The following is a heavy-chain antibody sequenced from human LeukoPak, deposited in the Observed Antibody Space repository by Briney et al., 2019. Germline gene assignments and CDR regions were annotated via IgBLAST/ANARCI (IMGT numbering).Heavy chain of an antibody. CDR3: ARDQSRDFWSGYYKYGMDV. Sequence: ASVKVSCKASGYTFTRYYMHWVRQAPGQGREGMGWINPNSGGTNYAQKFQGRVTMTRDTSISTAYMELSRLRSDDTAVYYCARDQSRDFWSGYYKYGMDVWGQGTTVTASS. D-gene: IGHD3-3*01. V-gene: IGHV1-2*02. J-gene: IGHJ6*02. CDR1: GYTFTRYY. CDR2: INPNSGGT.